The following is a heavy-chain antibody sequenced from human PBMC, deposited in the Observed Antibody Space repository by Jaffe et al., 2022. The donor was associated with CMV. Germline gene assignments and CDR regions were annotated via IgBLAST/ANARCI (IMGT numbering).Heavy chain of an antibody. CDR2: ISGSGDST. V-gene: IGHV3-23*04. CDR3: ARIAAANTHAEIDY. CDR1: GFPFSNYA. Sequence: EVQLVESGGGLVQPGGSLRLSCAASGFPFSNYAMNWVRQAPGKGLEWVSVISGSGDSTYYADSVKGRFTVSRDNSKNTLYLQMNSLRAEDTAIYYCARIAAANTHAEIDYWGQGTLVTVSS. J-gene: IGHJ4*02. D-gene: IGHD6-13*01.